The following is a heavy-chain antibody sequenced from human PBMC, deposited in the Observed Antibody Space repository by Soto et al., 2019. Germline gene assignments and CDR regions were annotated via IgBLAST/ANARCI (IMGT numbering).Heavy chain of an antibody. CDR2: INHSGST. D-gene: IGHD3-3*01. Sequence: SSETLSLTCAVYGGSFSGYSGSGFGRPPGKGLGWFGEINHSGSTNYNPSLKSRVTISVDTSKNQFSLKLSSVTAADTAVYYCARGRAEITIFGVVTPADYGMDVWGQGTTVTVSS. V-gene: IGHV4-34*01. CDR3: ARGRAEITIFGVVTPADYGMDV. CDR1: GGSFSGYS. J-gene: IGHJ6*02.